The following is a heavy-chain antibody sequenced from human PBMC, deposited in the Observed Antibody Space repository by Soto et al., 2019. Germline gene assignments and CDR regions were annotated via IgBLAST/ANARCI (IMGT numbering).Heavy chain of an antibody. CDR2: IDSGGAT. V-gene: IGHV3-53*02. Sequence: EVQLVETGGGLIQPGGSLRLSCAASGFTVSSSYMGWVRQAPGKGLEWVSVIDSGGATYYADSVNGQFTISRDISKNIVDLQMNSLRAEDTAVYYCARVFSSGWYVDYWGRGTLVTVSS. J-gene: IGHJ4*02. CDR1: GFTVSSSY. CDR3: ARVFSSGWYVDY. D-gene: IGHD6-19*01.